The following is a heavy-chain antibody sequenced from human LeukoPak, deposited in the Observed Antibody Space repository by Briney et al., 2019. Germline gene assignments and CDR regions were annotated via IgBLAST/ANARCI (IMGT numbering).Heavy chain of an antibody. CDR3: ARAGRLPAALHFDP. J-gene: IGHJ5*02. D-gene: IGHD2-2*01. V-gene: IGHV4-34*09. Sequence: SETLSLTCAVYGGSFSGYYWSWIRQPPGKGLEWIGYIYYSGSTYYNPSLKSRVTISVDTSKNQFSLKLSSVTAADTAVYYCARAGRLPAALHFDPWGQGTLVTVSS. CDR2: IYYSGST. CDR1: GGSFSGYY.